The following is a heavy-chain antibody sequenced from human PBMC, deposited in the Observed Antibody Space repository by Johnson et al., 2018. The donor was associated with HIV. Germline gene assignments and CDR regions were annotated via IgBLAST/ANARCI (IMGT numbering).Heavy chain of an antibody. CDR3: ARDGAIAGAATEALDL. CDR2: IKQDGSEK. J-gene: IGHJ3*01. V-gene: IGHV3-7*01. D-gene: IGHD1-26*01. Sequence: MLLVESGGGLVQPGGSLRLSCAASGFTFSSYWMSWVRQAPGKGLEWGANIKQDGSEKSYVDSVKVRFTISRDNAKNALYLQMNSLRPEDTAVYYCARDGAIAGAATEALDLWGQGTMVIVSS. CDR1: GFTFSSYW.